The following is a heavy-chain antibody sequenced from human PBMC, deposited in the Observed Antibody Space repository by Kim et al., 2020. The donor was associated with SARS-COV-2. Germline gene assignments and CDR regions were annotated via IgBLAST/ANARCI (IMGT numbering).Heavy chain of an antibody. J-gene: IGHJ4*02. V-gene: IGHV1-2*02. CDR1: GYTFTGYY. CDR3: ARARDFWSGYPIDY. CDR2: INPNSGGT. D-gene: IGHD3-3*01. Sequence: ASVKVSCKASGYTFTGYYMHWMRQAPGQGLEWMGWINPNSGGTNYAQKFQGRVTMTRDTSISTAYMELSRLRSDDTAVYYCARARDFWSGYPIDYWGQGTLVTVSS.